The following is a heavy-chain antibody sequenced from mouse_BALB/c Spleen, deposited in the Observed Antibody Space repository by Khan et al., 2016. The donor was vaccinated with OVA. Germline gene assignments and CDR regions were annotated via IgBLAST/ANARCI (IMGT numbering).Heavy chain of an antibody. CDR2: IWAGGST. CDR1: GFSLTSYG. J-gene: IGHJ2*01. V-gene: IGHV2-9*02. Sequence: QVQLKQSGPGLVAPSQSLSITCTVSGFSLTSYGVHWVRQPPGKGLEWLGAIWAGGSTNYNPALMSRLSISKDNSKSQVCLKMNRLKTNDTAMYYCARLVGIWGQGTTLTVSS. CDR3: ARLVGI.